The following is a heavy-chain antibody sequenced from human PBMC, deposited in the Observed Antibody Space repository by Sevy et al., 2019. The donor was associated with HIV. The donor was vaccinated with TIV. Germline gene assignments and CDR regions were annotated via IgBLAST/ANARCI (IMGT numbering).Heavy chain of an antibody. CDR2: MNPGDSET. J-gene: IGHJ6*02. D-gene: IGHD3-16*01. CDR3: ARRGTPDGMDV. V-gene: IGHV5-51*01. CDR1: GYSFTNYW. Sequence: GESLKISCKGSGYSFTNYWIGWVRQMPGKGLEWMGVMNPGDSETRYTPPFQGQVTIPADKSINTAYLQWSSLKASDTAMYYCARRGTPDGMDVWGQGTTVTVSS.